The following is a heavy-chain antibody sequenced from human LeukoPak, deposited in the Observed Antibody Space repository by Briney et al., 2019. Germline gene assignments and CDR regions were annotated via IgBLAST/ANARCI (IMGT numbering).Heavy chain of an antibody. D-gene: IGHD5-12*01. J-gene: IGHJ3*02. V-gene: IGHV3-23*01. CDR3: AKDKSVLDSGYEGAFDI. Sequence: PGGPFTLPCAPSVFPFISYAVSGAGHAPGRAWQGVSAFSTSGADTSYPDSVKGLFSISRDNSKNTLYLQVNILRAEDTAVYYCAKDKSVLDSGYEGAFDIWGEGAMVTVSS. CDR2: FSTSGADT. CDR1: VFPFISYA.